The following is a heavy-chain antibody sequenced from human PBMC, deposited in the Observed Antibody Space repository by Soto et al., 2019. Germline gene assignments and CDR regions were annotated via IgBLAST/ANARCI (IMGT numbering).Heavy chain of an antibody. CDR3: ARSYYDFWSAYFDR. CDR1: GYRFSSYL. J-gene: IGHJ4*02. Sequence: XESLKISCMASGYRFSSYLIGWVRQMPGKGLEWMGIIQPSDSDTRYSPSFQGQVNISVDKSINTAYLQWSSLKASDTAMYYCARSYYDFWSAYFDRWGQGTRVTVSS. V-gene: IGHV5-51*01. D-gene: IGHD3-3*01. CDR2: IQPSDSDT.